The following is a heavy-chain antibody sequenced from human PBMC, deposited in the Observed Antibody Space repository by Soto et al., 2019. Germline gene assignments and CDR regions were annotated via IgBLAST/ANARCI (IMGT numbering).Heavy chain of an antibody. CDR3: ASGNGYYFDY. J-gene: IGHJ4*03. D-gene: IGHD5-12*01. Sequence: SETLSLTCTVSSGSISSYYWSWIRQPPGKGLEWIGYIYYSGSTNYNPSLKSRVTISVDTSKNQFSLKLSSVTAADTAVYYCASGNGYYFDYWGLGTTVTVS. CDR1: SGSISSYY. V-gene: IGHV4-59*01. CDR2: IYYSGST.